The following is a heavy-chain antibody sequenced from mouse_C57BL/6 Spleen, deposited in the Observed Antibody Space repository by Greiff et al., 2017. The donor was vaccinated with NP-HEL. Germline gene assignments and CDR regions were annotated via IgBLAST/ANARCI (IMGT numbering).Heavy chain of an antibody. D-gene: IGHD3-3*01. CDR3: ARGGGRLAWFAY. Sequence: QVQLQQPGAELVKPGASVKLSCKASGYTFTSYWMHWVKQRPGQGLEWIGMIHPNSGSTNYNEKFKSKATLTVDKSSSTAYMQLSSLTSEDSAVYFCARGGGRLAWFAYWGQGTLVTVSA. CDR1: GYTFTSYW. V-gene: IGHV1-64*01. J-gene: IGHJ3*01. CDR2: IHPNSGST.